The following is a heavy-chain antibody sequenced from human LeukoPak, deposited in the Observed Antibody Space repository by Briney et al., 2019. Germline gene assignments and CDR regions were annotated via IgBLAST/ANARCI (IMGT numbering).Heavy chain of an antibody. V-gene: IGHV3-11*04. D-gene: IGHD2-2*01. CDR1: GFTFSDYY. Sequence: TGGSLRPSCAASGFTFSDYYMNWIRKAPGKGLEWVSYISSSSSTIYYADSVKGRFTISRDNAKNSLYLQMNSLRAEDTAVYYCARDGDIVVPPNWFDPWGQGTLVTVSS. J-gene: IGHJ5*02. CDR3: ARDGDIVVPPNWFDP. CDR2: ISSSSSTI.